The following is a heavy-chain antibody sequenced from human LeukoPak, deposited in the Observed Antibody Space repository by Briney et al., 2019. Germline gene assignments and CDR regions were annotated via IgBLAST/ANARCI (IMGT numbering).Heavy chain of an antibody. CDR2: IHYSGST. J-gene: IGHJ4*02. D-gene: IGHD1-26*01. CDR1: GGSISSSTYY. CDR3: ARLASGRFFDY. V-gene: IGHV4-39*01. Sequence: PSETLSLTCTVSGGSISSSTYYWGWIRQPPGKGLEWIGSIHYSGSTYYNPSLESRVTISVDTSKNQSSLKLSSVTAADTAVHYCARLASGRFFDYWGQGTLVTVSS.